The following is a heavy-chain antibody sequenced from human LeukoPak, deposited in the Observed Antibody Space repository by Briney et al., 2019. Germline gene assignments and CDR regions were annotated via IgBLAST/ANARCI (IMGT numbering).Heavy chain of an antibody. J-gene: IGHJ4*02. CDR1: GFTFSSYW. V-gene: IGHV3-7*01. CDR2: IKQDGSEK. CDR3: ARDLDYVWGSYMDY. Sequence: GGSLRLSCAASGFTFSSYWMSWVRQAPGKGLEWVANIKQDGSEKYYVDSVKGRFTISRDNAKNSLYLQMNGLRAEDTAVYYCARDLDYVWGSYMDYWGQGTLVTVSS. D-gene: IGHD3-16*01.